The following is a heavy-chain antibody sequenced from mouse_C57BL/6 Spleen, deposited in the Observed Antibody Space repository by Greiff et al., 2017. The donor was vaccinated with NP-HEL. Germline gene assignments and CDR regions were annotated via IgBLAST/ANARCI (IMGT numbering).Heavy chain of an antibody. CDR1: GYTFTSYW. Sequence: QVQLQQPGAELVKPGASVKLSCKASGYTFTSYWMHWVKQRPGRGLEWIGRIDPNSGGTKYNEQFKSKATLTVDKPSRTAYMQLSCLTSEDSAVYYCARSDYYGSSYWYFDVWGTGTTVTVSS. D-gene: IGHD1-1*01. CDR2: IDPNSGGT. V-gene: IGHV1-72*01. J-gene: IGHJ1*03. CDR3: ARSDYYGSSYWYFDV.